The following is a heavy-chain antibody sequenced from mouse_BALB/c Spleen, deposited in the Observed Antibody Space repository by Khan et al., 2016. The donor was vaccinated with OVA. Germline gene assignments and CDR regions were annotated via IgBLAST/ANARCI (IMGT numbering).Heavy chain of an antibody. J-gene: IGHJ4*01. CDR3: AMENYYGSTCYAMDY. CDR2: IAPGSGST. V-gene: IGHV1S41*01. Sequence: DLVKPGASVKLSCKASGYTFTSYWINWIKQRPGQGLEWIGRIAPGSGSTYYNEMFKGKATLTVDTSSSTAYIQLSSLSSEDSAVYFCAMENYYGSTCYAMDYWGQGTSVTVSS. D-gene: IGHD1-1*01. CDR1: GYTFTSYW.